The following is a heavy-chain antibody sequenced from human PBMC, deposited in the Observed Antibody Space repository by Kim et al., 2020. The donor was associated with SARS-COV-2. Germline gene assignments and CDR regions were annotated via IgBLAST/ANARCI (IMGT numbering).Heavy chain of an antibody. Sequence: GGSLRLSCTTSGFTFTGYAMSWVRQAPGKGLEWVSSIDGSDGTTYYADSVKGRFTISRDNSKNTLYLQMNSLRADDTAVYYCMKGGWGWIWDHWGQGTRVTVYS. CDR1: GFTFTGYA. CDR3: MKGGWGWIWDH. J-gene: IGHJ4*02. V-gene: IGHV3-23*01. D-gene: IGHD2-2*03. CDR2: IDGSDGTT.